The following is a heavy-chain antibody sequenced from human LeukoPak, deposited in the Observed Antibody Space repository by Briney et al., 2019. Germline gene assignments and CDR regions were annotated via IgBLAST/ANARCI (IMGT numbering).Heavy chain of an antibody. D-gene: IGHD2-2*03. J-gene: IGHJ4*02. Sequence: ASVKISCKVSGYTFTDYYMHWVQQAPGKGLEWMGLVDPEDGETIYAEKFQGRVTITADTSTDRAYMELSSLRSEDTAVYYCATESGYCSSTSCYALLDYWGQGTLVTVSS. CDR2: VDPEDGET. CDR3: ATESGYCSSTSCYALLDY. CDR1: GYTFTDYY. V-gene: IGHV1-69-2*01.